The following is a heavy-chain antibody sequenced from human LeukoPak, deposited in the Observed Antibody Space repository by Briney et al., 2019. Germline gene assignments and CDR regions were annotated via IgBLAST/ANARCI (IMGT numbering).Heavy chain of an antibody. V-gene: IGHV1-2*04. Sequence: ASVKVSCKASGYTFTGYYMHWVRQAPGQGLEXXXXXNPNSGGTNYAQKFQGWVTMTRDTSISTAYMELSRLRSDDTAVYYCAREEGIYGSGSYCLDYWGQGTLVTVSS. CDR2: XNPNSGGT. CDR1: GYTFTGYY. D-gene: IGHD3-10*01. CDR3: AREEGIYGSGSYCLDY. J-gene: IGHJ4*02.